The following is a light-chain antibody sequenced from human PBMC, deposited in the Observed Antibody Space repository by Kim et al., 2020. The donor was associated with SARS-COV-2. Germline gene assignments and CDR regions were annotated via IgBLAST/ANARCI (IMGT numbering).Light chain of an antibody. CDR2: AVS. V-gene: IGLV2-11*01. Sequence: QSALTQPRSVSGSPGQSVTISCTGTSTDVVSWYQQHPGKAPKLMIYAVSQRPSGVPDRFSGSKSDNTASLTIPGLQAEYEANYYCCSFAGGWVFG. J-gene: IGLJ3*02. CDR3: CSFAGGWV. CDR1: STDV.